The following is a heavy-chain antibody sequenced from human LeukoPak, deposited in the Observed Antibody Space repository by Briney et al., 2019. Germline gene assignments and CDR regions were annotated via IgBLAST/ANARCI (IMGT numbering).Heavy chain of an antibody. CDR2: IYHSGNT. D-gene: IGHD3-10*01. CDR3: ARSTYGAFDY. J-gene: IGHJ4*02. V-gene: IGHV4-30-4*08. CDR1: GGSISSGDYF. Sequence: SETLSLTCSVSGGSISSGDYFWTWIRQPPGKGLEWIGYIYHSGNTYYTPTLKSRLTISLDTSKNQFSLKLRSVTAADAAVYYCARSTYGAFDYWGQGTLVTVSS.